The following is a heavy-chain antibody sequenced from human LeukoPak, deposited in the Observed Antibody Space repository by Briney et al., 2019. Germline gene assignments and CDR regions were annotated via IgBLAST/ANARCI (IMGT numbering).Heavy chain of an antibody. CDR3: AKGSYFYHMDV. CDR1: GGSISSHY. J-gene: IGHJ6*03. V-gene: IGHV4-59*11. Sequence: SETLSLTCTVSGGSISSHYWSWIRQPPGKGLEWIGYIYYSGSTNYNSSLRSRVTISVDTSKNQFSLKLSSVTAADTAVYYCAKGSYFYHMDVWGKGTTVTVSS. CDR2: IYYSGST. D-gene: IGHD3-10*01.